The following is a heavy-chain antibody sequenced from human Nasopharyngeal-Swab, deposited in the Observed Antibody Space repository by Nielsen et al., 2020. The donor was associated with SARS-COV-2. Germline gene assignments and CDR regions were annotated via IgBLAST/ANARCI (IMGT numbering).Heavy chain of an antibody. CDR3: AKMVDYGDYADNWFDP. CDR1: GFTFDDYA. CDR2: ISWNSGSI. D-gene: IGHD4-17*01. J-gene: IGHJ5*02. Sequence: GGSLRLSCAASGFTFDDYAMHWVRQAPGKGLEWVSGISWNSGSIGYADSVKGRFTISRDNAKNSLYLQMNSLRAEDTALYYCAKMVDYGDYADNWFDPWGQGTLVTVSS. V-gene: IGHV3-9*01.